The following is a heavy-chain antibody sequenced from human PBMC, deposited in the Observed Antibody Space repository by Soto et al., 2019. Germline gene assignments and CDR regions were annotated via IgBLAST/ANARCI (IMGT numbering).Heavy chain of an antibody. CDR1: GCPSTNYG. Sequence: XSVKVSCNASGCPSTNYGITWVRQAPGQGLEWMGWISIYSGKTNYAQNFQVRLTMTTDTSTSTAYMELTNLRSDDTAVYYCAGATAYTANPPSVAWFDPWGQGTLVTVSS. CDR2: ISIYSGKT. D-gene: IGHD2-21*01. J-gene: IGHJ5*02. CDR3: AGATAYTANPPSVAWFDP. V-gene: IGHV1-18*04.